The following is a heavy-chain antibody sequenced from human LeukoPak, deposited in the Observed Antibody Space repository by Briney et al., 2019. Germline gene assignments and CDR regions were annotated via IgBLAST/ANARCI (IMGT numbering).Heavy chain of an antibody. CDR3: ARDPGDTDWYNFDF. CDR1: GGSLSGHF. Sequence: PSETLSLTCTVSGGSLSGHFWSWFRRPPGKRLENIGYIHSSGSTNYNPSYKSRVTVSLEMSKNQFSLSLSSVTAADTAVYYCARDPGDTDWYNFDFWGQGILVTVSS. CDR2: IHSSGST. V-gene: IGHV4-59*11. J-gene: IGHJ4*02. D-gene: IGHD3-9*01.